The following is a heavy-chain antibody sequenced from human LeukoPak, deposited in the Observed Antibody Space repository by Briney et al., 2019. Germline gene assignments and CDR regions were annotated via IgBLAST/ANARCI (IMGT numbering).Heavy chain of an antibody. J-gene: IGHJ4*02. CDR1: GFTFSGYG. Sequence: GGSLRLSCAASGFTFSGYGMHWVRQAPGKGLEWVAFIRYDGSNKYYADSAKGRFTISRDNSKNTLYLQMNSLRAEDTAVYYCAKDETLMTTVTYYFDYWGQGTLVTVSS. CDR2: IRYDGSNK. D-gene: IGHD4-11*01. V-gene: IGHV3-30*02. CDR3: AKDETLMTTVTYYFDY.